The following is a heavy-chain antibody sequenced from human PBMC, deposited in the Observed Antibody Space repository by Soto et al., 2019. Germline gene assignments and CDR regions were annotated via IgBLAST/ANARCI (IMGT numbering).Heavy chain of an antibody. D-gene: IGHD6-13*01. CDR1: GYTFTSYD. J-gene: IGHJ6*02. CDR3: AREWSAAGRFYGMYV. V-gene: IGHV1-8*01. Sequence: QVQLVQSGAEVKKPGASVQVSCKTSGYTFTSYDINWVRQAPGQGLEWVGWMNTNSDDTRSAQKFRGRLTLTRDKTMRAVYMTLSHLRPDDTAVYYCAREWSAAGRFYGMYVWGQGTTVAVSS. CDR2: MNTNSDDT.